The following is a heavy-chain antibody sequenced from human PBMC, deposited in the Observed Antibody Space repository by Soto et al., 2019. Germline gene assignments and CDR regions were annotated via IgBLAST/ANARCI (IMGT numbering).Heavy chain of an antibody. Sequence: QVQLVQSGAEVKKPGASVKVSCKASGYTFTSYDINWVRQATGQGLEWMGWMNPNSGNTGYAQKFQGRVTMTRNTSIRTAYMELSSLGSADTAVHYCARERTYFGDYWGQGTLVTVSS. CDR3: ARERTYFGDY. J-gene: IGHJ4*02. V-gene: IGHV1-8*01. D-gene: IGHD3-9*01. CDR2: MNPNSGNT. CDR1: GYTFTSYD.